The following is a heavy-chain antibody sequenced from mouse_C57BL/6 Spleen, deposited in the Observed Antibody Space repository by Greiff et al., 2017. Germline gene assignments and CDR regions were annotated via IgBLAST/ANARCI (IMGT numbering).Heavy chain of an antibody. J-gene: IGHJ1*03. CDR2: IDPENGDT. D-gene: IGHD1-1*01. Sequence: VQLQQSGAELVRPGASVKLSCPASGFNIKDDYMHWVKQRPEQGLEWIGWIDPENGDTEYASKFQGKATITADTSSNTAYLQLSSLTSEDTAVYYCTRGYYGSSYDWYFDVWGTGTTVTVSS. CDR1: GFNIKDDY. CDR3: TRGYYGSSYDWYFDV. V-gene: IGHV14-4*01.